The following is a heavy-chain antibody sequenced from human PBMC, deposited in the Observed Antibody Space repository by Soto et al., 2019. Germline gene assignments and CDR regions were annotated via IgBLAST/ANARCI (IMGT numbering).Heavy chain of an antibody. V-gene: IGHV2-5*02. J-gene: IGHJ4*02. CDR1: GFSLSTSGVG. Sequence: QITLKESGPTLVKPTQTLTLTCTFSGFSLSTSGVGVGWIRQPPGKALEWLALIYWDDDKRYSPSLKSRLTITKATXXXQXXLTMTNLDPVDTATYYCAHRPSYCSGGSCYSGFDYWGQGTLVTVSS. D-gene: IGHD2-15*01. CDR2: IYWDDDK. CDR3: AHRPSYCSGGSCYSGFDY.